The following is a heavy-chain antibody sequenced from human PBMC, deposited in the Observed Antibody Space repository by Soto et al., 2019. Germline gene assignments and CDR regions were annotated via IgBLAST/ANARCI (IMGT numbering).Heavy chain of an antibody. CDR1: GGSISSGDYY. CDR3: ARDGAFTLLYYYGMDV. CDR2: IYYSGST. J-gene: IGHJ6*02. V-gene: IGHV4-30-4*01. Sequence: QVQLQESGPGLVKPSQTLSLTCTVSGGSISSGDYYWSWIRQPPGKGLEGSGYIYYSGSTYYNQYLKSRVTRSVDPSKNQVSLKLSSVTAADTAVYYCARDGAFTLLYYYGMDVWGQGTTVTVSS. D-gene: IGHD3-3*02.